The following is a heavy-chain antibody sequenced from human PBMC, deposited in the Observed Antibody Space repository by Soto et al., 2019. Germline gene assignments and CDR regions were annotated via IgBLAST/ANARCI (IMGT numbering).Heavy chain of an antibody. J-gene: IGHJ4*02. Sequence: QVQLVQSGAEVKKPGSSLKVSCKVFGETLNSNPIGWVRQAPGQGLEWVGGIVPLSDRTNYAQELQGRVTVTADGSTSTVYMELSKLKSDDTAVYYCARQSGRDCNSGGGFFSLDVWGQGSLITVSS. D-gene: IGHD2-15*01. CDR3: ARQSGRDCNSGGGFFSLDV. V-gene: IGHV1-69*01. CDR2: IVPLSDRT. CDR1: GETLNSNP.